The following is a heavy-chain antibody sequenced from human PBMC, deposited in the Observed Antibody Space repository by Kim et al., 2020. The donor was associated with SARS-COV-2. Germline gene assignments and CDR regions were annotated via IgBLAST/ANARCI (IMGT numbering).Heavy chain of an antibody. Sequence: SETLSLTCTVSGGSISSSSYYWGWIRQPPGKGLEWIGSIYYSGSTYYNPSLKSRVTISVDTSKNQFSLKLSSVTAADTAVYYCARQHSSSCQFDYWGQGTLVTVSS. V-gene: IGHV4-39*01. CDR3: ARQHSSSCQFDY. CDR2: IYYSGST. CDR1: GGSISSSSYY. D-gene: IGHD6-13*01. J-gene: IGHJ4*02.